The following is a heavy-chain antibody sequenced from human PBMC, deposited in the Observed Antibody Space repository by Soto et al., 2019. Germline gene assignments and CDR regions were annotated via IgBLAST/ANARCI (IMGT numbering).Heavy chain of an antibody. V-gene: IGHV3-7*01. CDR2: IKQDGSEK. Sequence: PGGSLRLSCAASGFTFSSYWMSWVRQAPGKGLEWVANIKQDGSEKYYVDSVKGRFTISRDNAKNSLYLQMNSLRAEDTAVYYCARARGGSYSVGWDAFDIWGQGTMVTVSS. D-gene: IGHD1-26*01. J-gene: IGHJ3*02. CDR1: GFTFSSYW. CDR3: ARARGGSYSVGWDAFDI.